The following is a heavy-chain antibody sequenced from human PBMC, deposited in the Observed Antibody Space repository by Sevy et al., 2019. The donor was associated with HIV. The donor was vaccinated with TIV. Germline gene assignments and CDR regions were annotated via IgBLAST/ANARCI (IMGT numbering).Heavy chain of an antibody. CDR1: GFTFSSYA. J-gene: IGHJ2*01. CDR2: ISYDGSNK. Sequence: GGSLRLSCAASGFTFSSYAMHWVRQAPGKGLEWVAVISYDGSNKYYADSVKGRFTISRDNSKNTLYLQMNSLRAEDTAVYYCASPLDFIVVAGFDLWGRGTLVTVSS. V-gene: IGHV3-30*04. D-gene: IGHD2-21*01. CDR3: ASPLDFIVVAGFDL.